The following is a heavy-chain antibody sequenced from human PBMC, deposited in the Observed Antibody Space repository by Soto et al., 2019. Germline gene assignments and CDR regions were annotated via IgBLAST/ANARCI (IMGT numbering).Heavy chain of an antibody. Sequence: VQLVESGGGLVQPGGSLRLSCAASGFTFSSYSMNWVRQAPGKGLEWVSYISSSSSTIYYADSVKGRFTISRDNAKNSLYLQMNSLRDEDTAVYYCARDKAWGIAAAGRVYWGQGTLVTVSS. J-gene: IGHJ4*02. D-gene: IGHD6-13*01. CDR1: GFTFSSYS. CDR2: ISSSSSTI. V-gene: IGHV3-48*02. CDR3: ARDKAWGIAAAGRVY.